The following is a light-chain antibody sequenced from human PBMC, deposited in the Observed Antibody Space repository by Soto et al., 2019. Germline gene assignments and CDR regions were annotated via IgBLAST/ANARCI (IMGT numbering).Light chain of an antibody. CDR3: GADHGSGSNCV. CDR2: VGTGGIVG. CDR1: SGYSNYK. Sequence: QSVLTQPPSASASLGASVTLTCTLSSGYSNYKVDWYQQRPGKGPRFVMRVGTGGIVGSKGDGIPDRFSGLGSGLNRYLTIKNIQEEDESDYHCGADHGSGSNCVFGGGTKLTVL. J-gene: IGLJ2*01. V-gene: IGLV9-49*01.